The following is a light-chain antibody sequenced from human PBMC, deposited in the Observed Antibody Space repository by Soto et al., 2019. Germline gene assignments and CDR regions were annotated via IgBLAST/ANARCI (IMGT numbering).Light chain of an antibody. CDR2: EVS. V-gene: IGLV2-23*02. CDR1: SSDVGSYNF. Sequence: QSALTQPASVSGSPGQSIIISCTGTSSDVGSYNFVSWYQQHPGKAPKLMIYEVSKRPSGVSNRFSGSKSGNTASLTISGLQPEDEAYYYCCSSAGNSGVFGGGTKVTVL. J-gene: IGLJ3*02. CDR3: CSSAGNSGV.